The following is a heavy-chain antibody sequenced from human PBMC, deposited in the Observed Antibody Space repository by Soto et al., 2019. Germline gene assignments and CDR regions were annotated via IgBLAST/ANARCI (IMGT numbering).Heavy chain of an antibody. V-gene: IGHV3-33*01. Sequence: PGGSLRLSCAASGFTFSAYGMHWVRQAPGKGLEWVAVIWFDGSNKYYADSVKGRFIISRDNSKDTLYLQMNSLSAEDTGLYYCAGGLDYFDYWGQGALVTVSS. CDR2: IWFDGSNK. CDR1: GFTFSAYG. J-gene: IGHJ4*02. CDR3: AGGLDYFDY. D-gene: IGHD6-25*01.